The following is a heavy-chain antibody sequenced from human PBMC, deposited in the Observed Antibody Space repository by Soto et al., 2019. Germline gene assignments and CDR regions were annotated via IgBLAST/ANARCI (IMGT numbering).Heavy chain of an antibody. V-gene: IGHV4-59*01. CDR2: IYYRGST. J-gene: IGHJ6*02. CDR1: GYSISPYY. D-gene: IGHD4-17*01. Sequence: PSETLSLTCAVSGYSISPYYWSWIRQSPGKGLEWLGYIYYRGSTDYNPSLKSRVTISVDTSKNQFSLNLSSVTAADTAVYYCARDLRFQGHDYADYLGYGLDVWGQGTAVTVSS. CDR3: ARDLRFQGHDYADYLGYGLDV.